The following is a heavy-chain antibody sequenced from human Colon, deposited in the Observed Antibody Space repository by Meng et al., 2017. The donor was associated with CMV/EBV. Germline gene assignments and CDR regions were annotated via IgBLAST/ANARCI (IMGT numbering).Heavy chain of an antibody. CDR1: GFTFSNYW. CDR3: ARDPFIKAFDI. V-gene: IGHV3-7*01. CDR2: IKEDGSEK. J-gene: IGHJ3*02. Sequence: GESLKISCAASGFTFSNYWMTWLRQAPGRGLKLVAHIKEDGSEKYFVGSVKGRFTISRDNAKNSLYLQMNSLRAEDTAVYYCARDPFIKAFDIWGQGTMVTVSS.